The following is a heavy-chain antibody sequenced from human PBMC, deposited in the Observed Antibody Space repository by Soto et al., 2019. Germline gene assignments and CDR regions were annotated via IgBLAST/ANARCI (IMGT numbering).Heavy chain of an antibody. CDR1: GFSLSTSGVG. V-gene: IGHV2-5*05. J-gene: IGHJ5*02. CDR2: IYWEDDK. Sequence: QITLKESGPTLVKPTQTLTLSCTFSGFSLSTSGVGVGWIRQPPGKALEWLALIYWEDDKRYGPSLKSRLTITKNTSKNQVVLTMTNMDPVDTATYYCAHRPDNFDWLLSTSYNWFDPWGQGTLVTVSS. CDR3: AHRPDNFDWLLSTSYNWFDP. D-gene: IGHD3-9*01.